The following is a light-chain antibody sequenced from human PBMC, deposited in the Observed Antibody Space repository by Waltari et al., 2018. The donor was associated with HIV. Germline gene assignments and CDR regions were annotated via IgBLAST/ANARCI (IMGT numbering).Light chain of an antibody. J-gene: IGKJ2*01. CDR2: GAS. CDR3: QQSYITPCA. CDR1: ASIATY. Sequence: DIQMTQSPSSLSASVGDTVTITCRASASIATYLNWYHHKSGAAPKLLIYGASSLQNAVPSRFSGSGFGTHFSLTITSLQADDFGTYYCQQSYITPCAFGQGTKLEV. V-gene: IGKV1-39*01.